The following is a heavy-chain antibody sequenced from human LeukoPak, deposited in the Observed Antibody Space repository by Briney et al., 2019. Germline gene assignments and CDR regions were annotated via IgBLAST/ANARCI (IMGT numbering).Heavy chain of an antibody. V-gene: IGHV4-34*01. Sequence: PSETLSLTCAVYGGSFSGYYWSWIRQPPGKGLEWIGEINHSGSTNYNPSLESRVTISVDTSKNQFSLELSSVTAADTAVYYCARGGDIAAGFAFDYWGQGTLVTVSS. CDR3: ARGGDIAAGFAFDY. CDR1: GGSFSGYY. CDR2: INHSGST. D-gene: IGHD6-13*01. J-gene: IGHJ4*02.